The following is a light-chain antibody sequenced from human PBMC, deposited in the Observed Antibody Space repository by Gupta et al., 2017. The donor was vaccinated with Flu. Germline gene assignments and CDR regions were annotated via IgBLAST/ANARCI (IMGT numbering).Light chain of an antibody. CDR1: ESVSSD. CDR3: QQYNNWSPYT. J-gene: IGKJ2*01. CDR2: CAS. Sequence: EIVFTQSPDTLSVSPGERATLSCRASESVSSDLVWYQQKTREAPRRLIYCASTRATDIPARFSGSGSGTEFTLTISSLQSEDSAVYYCQQYNNWSPYTFGQGTKLEIK. V-gene: IGKV3-15*01.